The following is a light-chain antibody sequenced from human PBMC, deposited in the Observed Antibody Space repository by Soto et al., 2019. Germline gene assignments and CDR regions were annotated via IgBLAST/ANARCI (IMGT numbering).Light chain of an antibody. CDR2: AAS. Sequence: ETVMTQSSATLSVSPGERATLSCRAIQSVSGDLAWYQQKPGQAPRIXIFAASTRDTSVPARFTGSRAGTDFTRTINSLQSEDVAIDYCQQYNNWTWTFGQGTKVDIK. CDR3: QQYNNWTWT. J-gene: IGKJ1*01. CDR1: QSVSGD. V-gene: IGKV3D-15*01.